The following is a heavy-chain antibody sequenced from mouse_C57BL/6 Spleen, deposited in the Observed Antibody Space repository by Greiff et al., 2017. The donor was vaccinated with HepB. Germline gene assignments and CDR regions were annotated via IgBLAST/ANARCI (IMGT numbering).Heavy chain of an antibody. CDR3: ATEEDYYGSGAWFAY. Sequence: VQLQQPGAELVKPGASVKMSCKASGYTFTSYWITWVKQRPGQGLEWIGDIYPGSGSNNYNEKFKSKATLTVDTSSSTAYMQLSSLTSEDSAVYYCATEEDYYGSGAWFAYWGQGTLVTVSA. D-gene: IGHD1-1*01. J-gene: IGHJ3*01. V-gene: IGHV1-55*01. CDR1: GYTFTSYW. CDR2: IYPGSGSN.